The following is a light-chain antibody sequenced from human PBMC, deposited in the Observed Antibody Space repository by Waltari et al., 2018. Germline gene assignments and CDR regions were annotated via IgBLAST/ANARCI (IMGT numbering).Light chain of an antibody. CDR3: QQRRSWPLS. CDR2: DTS. V-gene: IGKV3-11*01. CDR1: QSVTNY. Sequence: DIVLTQSPATLSLYPGERASLSCRASQSVTNYLAWYQQKPGQGPRLLIYDTSNRATGIPARFTGSGFGTDFTLTISSLEPEDFAVYYCQQRRSWPLSFGGGTKVEIK. J-gene: IGKJ4*01.